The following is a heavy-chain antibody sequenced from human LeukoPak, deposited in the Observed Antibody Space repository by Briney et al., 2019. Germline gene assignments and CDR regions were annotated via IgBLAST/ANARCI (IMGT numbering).Heavy chain of an antibody. Sequence: ASVKVSCKASGYTFTSSGISWVRQAPGEGLEWMGWINAYNGNTNYAQNLQGRLTMTTDTSTNSAYMELRSLRSDDTAVYYCARDGTRGYSYGSDYWGQGTLVTVPS. CDR1: GYTFTSSG. J-gene: IGHJ4*02. V-gene: IGHV1-18*01. CDR3: ARDGTRGYSYGSDY. D-gene: IGHD5-18*01. CDR2: INAYNGNT.